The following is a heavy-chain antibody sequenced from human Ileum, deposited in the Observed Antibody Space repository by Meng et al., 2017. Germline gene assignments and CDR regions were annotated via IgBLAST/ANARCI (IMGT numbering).Heavy chain of an antibody. D-gene: IGHD4-23*01. CDR1: GGSISSSNW. CDR3: ARYILRWGYYFDY. CDR2: IYHSGST. V-gene: IGHV4-4*02. J-gene: IGHJ4*02. Sequence: GRLQGPGPGLVKPSGTLSLPCAVSGGSISSSNWWSWVRQPPGKGLEWIGEIYHSGSTNYNPSLKSRVTISVDKSKNQFSLKLSSVTAADTAVYYCARYILRWGYYFDYWGQGTLVTVSS.